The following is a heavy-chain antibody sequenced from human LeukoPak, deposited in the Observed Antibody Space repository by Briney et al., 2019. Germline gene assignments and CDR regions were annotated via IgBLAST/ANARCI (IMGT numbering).Heavy chain of an antibody. CDR2: SHTGGSI. CDR3: ARRRGGFGEGEFDY. CDR1: GVSISGFY. J-gene: IGHJ4*02. V-gene: IGHV4-4*08. Sequence: SETLSLTCTVSGVSISGFYWNWIRQPPRKGLEWVGYSHTGGSISSNPSLNSGGAFSMDTSKNQVSLRLNSVTATDTAVYYCARRRGGFGEGEFDYWGQGIPVTVST. D-gene: IGHD3-10*01.